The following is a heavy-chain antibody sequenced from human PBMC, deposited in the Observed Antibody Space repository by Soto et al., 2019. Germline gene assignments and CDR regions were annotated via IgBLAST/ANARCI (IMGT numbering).Heavy chain of an antibody. V-gene: IGHV2-5*02. CDR1: GFSLTARPVG. CDR2: IYWDDDK. J-gene: IGHJ4*02. Sequence: QITLKESGPTRVKPTQTLTLTCTFSGFSLTARPVGVGWIRQPPGKALEGLGIIYWDDDKRYSPSLKSRLTITQDTSKNQGVLTMTNMDPVDTAPDYCAHRADLNGNWNGGSFDFWGKGALVTVSS. CDR3: AHRADLNGNWNGGSFDF. D-gene: IGHD1-1*01.